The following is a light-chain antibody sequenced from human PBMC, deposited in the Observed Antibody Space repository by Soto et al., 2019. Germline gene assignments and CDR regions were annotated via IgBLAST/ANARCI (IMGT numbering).Light chain of an antibody. J-gene: IGKJ5*01. CDR1: QSVSSN. V-gene: IGKV3D-15*01. Sequence: EIVLTQSPATLSVSPGERATLSCRASQSVSSNLAWYQQKPGQAPRLVIYGASIRATGIPARFSGSGSGTEFTLTISSLQSEDFAVDYCQQYNNWPPITFGQGTRLEIK. CDR3: QQYNNWPPIT. CDR2: GAS.